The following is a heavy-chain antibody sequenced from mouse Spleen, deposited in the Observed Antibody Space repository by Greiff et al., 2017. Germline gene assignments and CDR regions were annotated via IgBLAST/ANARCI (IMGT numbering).Heavy chain of an antibody. V-gene: IGHV1-62-2*01. CDR1: GYTFTEYI. Sequence: QVQLQQSGAELVKPGASVKLSCKASGYTFTEYIIHWVKQRSGQGLEWIGWFYPGSGSIKYNEKFKDKATLTADKSSSTVYMELSRLTSEDSAVYFCARHEDEYYGPRGGAMDYWGQGTSVTVSS. D-gene: IGHD1-2*01. CDR3: ARHEDEYYGPRGGAMDY. J-gene: IGHJ4*01. CDR2: FYPGSGSI.